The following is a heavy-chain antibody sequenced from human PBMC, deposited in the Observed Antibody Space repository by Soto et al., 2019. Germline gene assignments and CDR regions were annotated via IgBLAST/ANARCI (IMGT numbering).Heavy chain of an antibody. CDR3: AKDRGAGGRFSGIAVAGIPS. V-gene: IGHV3-23*01. J-gene: IGHJ5*02. CDR1: GFTFSSYA. D-gene: IGHD6-19*01. CDR2: ISGGGGNT. Sequence: EVQLLESGGGLVQPGGSLRLCCAASGFTFSSYAMSWVRQTPGKGLEWVSGISGGGGNTYYADSVTGRFTISRDNSRNTLYLQMNSLRAADTAIYYCAKDRGAGGRFSGIAVAGIPSWGQGTLVTVSS.